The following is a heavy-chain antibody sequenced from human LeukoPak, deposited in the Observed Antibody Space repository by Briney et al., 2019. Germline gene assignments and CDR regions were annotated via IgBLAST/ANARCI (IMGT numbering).Heavy chain of an antibody. CDR2: IYPGDSDT. CDR3: ARQLDYYDKRDY. V-gene: IGHV5-51*01. J-gene: IGHJ4*02. D-gene: IGHD3-22*01. Sequence: GESLKISCKASGYNFTSYWIAWVRQMPGKGLERMGIIYPGDSDTRYSPSFQGQVTISADRSISTAYLQWRSLKASDTAMYYCARQLDYYDKRDYWGQGTLVTVAS. CDR1: GYNFTSYW.